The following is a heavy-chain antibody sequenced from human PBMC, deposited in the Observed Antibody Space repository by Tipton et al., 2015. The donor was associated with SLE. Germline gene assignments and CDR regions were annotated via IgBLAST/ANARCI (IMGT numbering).Heavy chain of an antibody. V-gene: IGHV1-18*01. CDR3: ARSARMNSNSWYIF. J-gene: IGHJ4*02. D-gene: IGHD6-13*01. CDR1: GYTFTSYG. CDR2: ISAYNGNT. Sequence: QSGAEVKKPGASVKVSCKASGYTFTSYGISWVRQAPGQGLEWMGWISAYNGNTNYAQKLQGRVTMTTDTSTSTAYMEMRSLRSDDTAVYYCARSARMNSNSWYIFWGQGTLVTVSS.